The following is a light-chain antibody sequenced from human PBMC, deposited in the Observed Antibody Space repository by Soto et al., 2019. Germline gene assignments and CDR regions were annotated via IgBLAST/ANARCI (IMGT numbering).Light chain of an antibody. CDR2: YAS. J-gene: IGKJ5*01. V-gene: IGKV3-15*01. CDR1: QSVSNN. CDR3: QQYNNWPPIA. Sequence: EIMMTQSPATLSVSPGERATLSCRASQSVSNNLAWYQQKPGQAPRLLIYYASTRATGIPARFSGSGSGTEFTLTISSLQSEDFALYYCQQYNNWPPIAFGQGTRLEIK.